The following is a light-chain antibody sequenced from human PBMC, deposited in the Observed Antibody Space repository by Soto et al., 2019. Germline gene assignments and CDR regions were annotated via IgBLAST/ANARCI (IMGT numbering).Light chain of an antibody. V-gene: IGKV1-9*01. CDR2: AAS. Sequence: DIQLTQSPSSLSASVGDRVTITCRASQGISSSLVWYQQRPGKAPKLLIHAASTLQSGVPSRFSGSGSGTDFTLTISGLQPEDFETYYCQQVNSYPLTFGGGTKV. CDR3: QQVNSYPLT. CDR1: QGISSS. J-gene: IGKJ4*01.